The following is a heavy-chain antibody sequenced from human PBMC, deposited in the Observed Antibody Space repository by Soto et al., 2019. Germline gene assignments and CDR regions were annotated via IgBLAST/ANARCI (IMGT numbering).Heavy chain of an antibody. J-gene: IGHJ6*03. CDR2: ISYDGSNK. Sequence: QVQLVESGGGVVQPGRPLRLSCAASGFTFSSYGMHWVRQAPGKGLEWVAVISYDGSNKYYADSVKGRFTISRDNSKNTLYLQMNSLRAEDTAVYYCAKGAVAGYFYYYYYYMDVWGKGTTVTVSS. CDR1: GFTFSSYG. V-gene: IGHV3-30*18. CDR3: AKGAVAGYFYYYYYYMDV. D-gene: IGHD6-19*01.